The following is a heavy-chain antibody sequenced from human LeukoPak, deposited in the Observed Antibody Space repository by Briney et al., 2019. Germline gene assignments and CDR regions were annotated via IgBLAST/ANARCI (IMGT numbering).Heavy chain of an antibody. Sequence: SATLSLTCTVSGGSISSSSYYWGWIRQPPGKGLEWIGSIYYSGNTYYNPSLKSRVTISVDTSKNQFSLKLSSVTAADTAIYYCARNLRGAVTGTGYWGQGTLVTVSS. V-gene: IGHV4-39*01. CDR1: GGSISSSSYY. CDR2: IYYSGNT. D-gene: IGHD6-19*01. J-gene: IGHJ4*02. CDR3: ARNLRGAVTGTGY.